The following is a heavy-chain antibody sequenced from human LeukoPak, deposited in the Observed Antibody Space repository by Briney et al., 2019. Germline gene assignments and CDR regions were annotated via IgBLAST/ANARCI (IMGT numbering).Heavy chain of an antibody. CDR1: GYTFTGYY. CDR3: AREYSSSSGRLYDY. Sequence: ASVTVSCKASGYTFTGYYMHWVRQAPGQGLEWMGWIAPNSGGTNYAQKFQGRVTITRDTSINTAYMELRRLTSDDTAVYYCAREYSSSSGRLYDYWGLGTLVTVSS. V-gene: IGHV1-2*02. CDR2: IAPNSGGT. D-gene: IGHD6-6*01. J-gene: IGHJ4*02.